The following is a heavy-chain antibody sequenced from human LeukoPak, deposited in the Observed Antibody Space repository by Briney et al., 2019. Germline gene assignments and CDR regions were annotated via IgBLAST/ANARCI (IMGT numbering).Heavy chain of an antibody. Sequence: SETLSLTCSVSGDSISSYYWSWIRQPPGKGLEWIGYMSYSGGANYNPSLRSRVTISLDTSQNQFSLKLSSVTAADTAVYYCARGPVDITDYWGQGTLVTVSS. J-gene: IGHJ4*02. CDR2: MSYSGGA. CDR1: GDSISSYY. V-gene: IGHV4-59*01. D-gene: IGHD5-12*01. CDR3: ARGPVDITDY.